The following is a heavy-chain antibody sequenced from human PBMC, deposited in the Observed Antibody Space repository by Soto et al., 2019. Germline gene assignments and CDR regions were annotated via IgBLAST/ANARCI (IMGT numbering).Heavy chain of an antibody. CDR3: ARGYCSGGSCATNPLDY. CDR2: IYSSGST. CDR1: GGPINSGGYY. V-gene: IGHV4-31*03. D-gene: IGHD2-15*01. J-gene: IGHJ4*02. Sequence: SETLSLTCTVSGGPINSGGYYWSWIRQHPGKGLEWIGYIYSSGSTYYNPSLKSRVTISVDMSKNQFSLRLSSVTAADTAVYYCARGYCSGGSCATNPLDYWGQGTLVTGSS.